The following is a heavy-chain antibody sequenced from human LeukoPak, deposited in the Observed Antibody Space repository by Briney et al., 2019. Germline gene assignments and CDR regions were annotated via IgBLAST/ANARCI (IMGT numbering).Heavy chain of an antibody. D-gene: IGHD2-15*01. J-gene: IGHJ3*02. CDR1: GYTFTSYG. Sequence: VSVKVSCKASGYTFTSYGISWVRQAPGQGREWMGRINPNSGGTNYAQKFQGRVTMTRDTSISTAYMELSRLRSDDTAVYYCARVYRRIYCSGGSCYPLTSDDAFDIWGQGTMVTVSS. V-gene: IGHV1-2*06. CDR3: ARVYRRIYCSGGSCYPLTSDDAFDI. CDR2: INPNSGGT.